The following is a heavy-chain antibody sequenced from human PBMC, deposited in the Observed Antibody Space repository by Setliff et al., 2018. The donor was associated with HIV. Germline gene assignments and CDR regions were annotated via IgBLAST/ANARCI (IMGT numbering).Heavy chain of an antibody. CDR1: GFTFNNAW. Sequence: PGGSLRLSCAASGFTFNNAWMTWIRQAPGKGLEWVGSVSHRGTTYYKSSLKSRVTMSVDTSKNQFSLNLTSVTAADTAVYYCARLGYSGSLVGAFDIWGQGTMVTVSS. D-gene: IGHD1-26*01. CDR3: ARLGYSGSLVGAFDI. CDR2: VSHRGTT. J-gene: IGHJ3*02. V-gene: IGHV4-38-2*01.